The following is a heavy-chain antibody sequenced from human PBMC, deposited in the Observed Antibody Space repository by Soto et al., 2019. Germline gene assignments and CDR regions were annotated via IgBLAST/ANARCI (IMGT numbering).Heavy chain of an antibody. D-gene: IGHD6-19*01. CDR2: ICPGDSDT. J-gene: IGHJ4*02. Sequence: GESLNSCCKGSGYGITSYWIGWVRQMAGRCLGWMGIICPGDSDTRDSPSFQGQVTITAETSISTAYVQWSRQKASDTAMYYCTRLLNSSVFDYWGQGTLVTVS. CDR3: TRLLNSSVFDY. V-gene: IGHV5-51*01. CDR1: GYGITSYW.